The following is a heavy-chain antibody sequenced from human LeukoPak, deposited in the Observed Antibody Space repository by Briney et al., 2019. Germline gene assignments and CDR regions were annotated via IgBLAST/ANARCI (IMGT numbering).Heavy chain of an antibody. Sequence: SETLSLTCTVSGGSINSYYWSWIRQPPGKGLEWIGYIYYSGSTNYNPSLKSRVTISVDTSKNQFSLKLSSVTAADTAVYYCAREGGYCSGGSCYGHNWFDPWGQGTLVTVSS. V-gene: IGHV4-59*01. D-gene: IGHD2-15*01. CDR3: AREGGYCSGGSCYGHNWFDP. J-gene: IGHJ5*02. CDR1: GGSINSYY. CDR2: IYYSGST.